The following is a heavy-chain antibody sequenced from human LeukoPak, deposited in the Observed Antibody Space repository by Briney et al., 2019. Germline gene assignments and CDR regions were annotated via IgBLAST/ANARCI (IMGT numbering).Heavy chain of an antibody. CDR1: GFTFSSYS. V-gene: IGHV3-21*01. Sequence: GGSLRLSCAASGFTFSSYSMNWVRQAPGKGLEWVSSISSSSSYIYYADSVKGRFTISRDNAKNSLYLQMNGLRAEDTAVYYCARDPSGSYSYWGQGTLVTVSS. D-gene: IGHD1-26*01. J-gene: IGHJ4*02. CDR2: ISSSSSYI. CDR3: ARDPSGSYSY.